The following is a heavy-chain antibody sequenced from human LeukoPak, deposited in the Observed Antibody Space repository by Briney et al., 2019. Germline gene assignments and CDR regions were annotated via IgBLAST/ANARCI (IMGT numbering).Heavy chain of an antibody. CDR1: GFTFNIYA. J-gene: IGHJ5*01. Sequence: GGSLRLSCAASGFTFNIYAMSWVRQAPGKGLEWVSAILASGRGTHYSESVKGRFTISRGDSKNTLYLQMGSLRAEDTAVYFCAKDLAIRGDSWGQGTLVTVSS. CDR3: AKDLAIRGDS. V-gene: IGHV3-23*01. CDR2: ILASGRGT.